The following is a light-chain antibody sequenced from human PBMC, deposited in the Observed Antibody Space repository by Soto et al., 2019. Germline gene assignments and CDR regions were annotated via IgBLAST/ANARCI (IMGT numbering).Light chain of an antibody. CDR1: SSDVGSYKL. CDR2: EGN. Sequence: QSVLTQPASVSGSPGQSITISCTGTSSDVGSYKLVSWYQQHPGKAPKLMIYEGNKRPSGVSNRFSGSKSGSTASLTISGLQPEDEADYYCCSYAGSSTSVVFGGGTKVTVL. J-gene: IGLJ2*01. CDR3: CSYAGSSTSVV. V-gene: IGLV2-23*01.